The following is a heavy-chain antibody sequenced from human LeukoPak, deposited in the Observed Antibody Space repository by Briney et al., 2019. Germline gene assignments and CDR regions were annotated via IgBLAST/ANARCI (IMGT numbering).Heavy chain of an antibody. CDR3: ARGSGLFDYYYYMDV. V-gene: IGHV1-69*05. Sequence: EASVKVSCKASGGTFSSYAISWVRQAPGQGLEWMGGIIPIFGTANYAQKFQGRVTITTDESTSTPYMELSSLRSEDTAVYYCARGSGLFDYYYYMDVWGKGTTVTVSS. J-gene: IGHJ6*03. CDR1: GGTFSSYA. CDR2: IIPIFGTA.